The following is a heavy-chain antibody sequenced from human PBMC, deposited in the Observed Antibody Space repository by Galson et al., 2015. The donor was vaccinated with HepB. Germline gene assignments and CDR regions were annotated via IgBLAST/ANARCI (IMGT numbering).Heavy chain of an antibody. CDR2: MNPKSGIFT. V-gene: IGHV1-8*01. CDR1: GYTFTNYD. Sequence: SVKVSCKASGYTFTNYDINWVRQAPGQGLEYMGWMNPKSGIFTVSAQRFQGRVTMTRDTSISTAYMQLDTLRSEGTAVYFCAIGYTYGQIDYWGQGTLVTVSS. J-gene: IGHJ4*02. D-gene: IGHD5-18*01. CDR3: AIGYTYGQIDY.